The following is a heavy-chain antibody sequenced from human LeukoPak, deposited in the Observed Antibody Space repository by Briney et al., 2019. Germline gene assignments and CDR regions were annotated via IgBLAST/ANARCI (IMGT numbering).Heavy chain of an antibody. V-gene: IGHV4-59*11. Sequence: SETLSLTCTVSGGSISSHYWSWIRQAPGKGLEWIGYIYYSGSTNYNPSLKSRVTISVDTSKNQFSLKLSSVTAADTAVYYCARVATLRFLEWSNWFDPWGQGTLVTVSS. CDR2: IYYSGST. D-gene: IGHD3-3*01. CDR1: GGSISSHY. CDR3: ARVATLRFLEWSNWFDP. J-gene: IGHJ5*02.